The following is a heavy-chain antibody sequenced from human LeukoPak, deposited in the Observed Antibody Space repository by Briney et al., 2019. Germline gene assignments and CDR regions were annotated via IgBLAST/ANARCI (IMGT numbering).Heavy chain of an antibody. J-gene: IGHJ5*02. CDR2: TYYRSNWYN. Sequence: SQTLSLTCAVSGDIFSSNTAAWNWIRQSPSRGLEWLGRTYYRSNWYNDYAVSVKGRATINPDTSKNQFSLHLNSVTPEDTAVYYCARDQMGFDPWGQGILVTVSS. V-gene: IGHV6-1*01. D-gene: IGHD5-24*01. CDR3: ARDQMGFDP. CDR1: GDIFSSNTAA.